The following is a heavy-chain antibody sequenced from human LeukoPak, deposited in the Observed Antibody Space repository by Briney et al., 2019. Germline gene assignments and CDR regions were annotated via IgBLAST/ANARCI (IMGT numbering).Heavy chain of an antibody. CDR3: AREDTGVAFDI. CDR1: RFTFSSYE. V-gene: IGHV3-48*03. J-gene: IGHJ3*02. D-gene: IGHD2-8*01. CDR2: ISGSGIK. Sequence: GSLRLSCAASRFTFSSYEMNWVRQAPGKGLEWVSYISGSGIKHYADSVKGRFTISRNNAKNSLYLQMNSLRVEDTAVYYCAREDTGVAFDIWGQGTTVTV.